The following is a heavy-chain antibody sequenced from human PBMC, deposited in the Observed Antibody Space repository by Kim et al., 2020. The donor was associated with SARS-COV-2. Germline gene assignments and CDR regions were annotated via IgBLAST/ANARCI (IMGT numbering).Heavy chain of an antibody. Sequence: SETLSLTCAVYGGSFSGYYWSWIRQPPVKGLEWIGEINHSGSTNYNPSLKSRVTISVDTSKNQFALKLRSVTAAETAVYYCARVSRYYYDSSGYRNWFDPWGQGTLVTVSS. CDR2: INHSGST. J-gene: IGHJ5*02. CDR1: GGSFSGYY. V-gene: IGHV4-34*01. D-gene: IGHD3-22*01. CDR3: ARVSRYYYDSSGYRNWFDP.